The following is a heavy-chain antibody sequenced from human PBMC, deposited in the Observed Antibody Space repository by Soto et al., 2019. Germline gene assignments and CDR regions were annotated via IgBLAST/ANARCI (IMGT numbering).Heavy chain of an antibody. D-gene: IGHD4-17*01. J-gene: IGHJ6*02. V-gene: IGHV1-69*01. CDR3: ARPGRNDGDYVGSRRYYSYYGMDV. CDR1: GGTFSSYA. CDR2: IIPIFGTA. Sequence: QVQLVQSGAEVKKPGSSVKVSCKASGGTFSSYAISWVRQAPGQGLEWMGGIIPIFGTANYAQKFQGRVTITADEYTSTAYMELSSLRSEDTAVYYCARPGRNDGDYVGSRRYYSYYGMDVWGQGTTVTVSS.